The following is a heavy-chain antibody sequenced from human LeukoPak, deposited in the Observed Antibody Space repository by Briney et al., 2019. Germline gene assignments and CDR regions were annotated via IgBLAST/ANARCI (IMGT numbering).Heavy chain of an antibody. CDR3: ARGYYYDSSGYYYHFDY. CDR2: IYYSGTT. D-gene: IGHD3-22*01. V-gene: IGHV4-39*01. Sequence: SETLSLTCTVSGDSIKSSSYYWDWIRQPPGKGLEWIGSIYYSGTTHYKSSLKSRVTISIDTSKNQFSLKLRSVTAADTAVYYCARGYYYDSSGYYYHFDYWGQGTLVTVSS. CDR1: GDSIKSSSYY. J-gene: IGHJ4*02.